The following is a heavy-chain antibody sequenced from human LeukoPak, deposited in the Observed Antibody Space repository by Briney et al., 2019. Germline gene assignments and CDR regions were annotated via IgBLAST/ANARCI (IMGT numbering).Heavy chain of an antibody. CDR3: AKRGVVIRVILVGFHKEAYYFDS. CDR2: ISGSGGTT. CDR1: GITLSNYG. J-gene: IGHJ4*02. Sequence: GGSLRLSCAVSGITLSNYGMSWVRLAPGKGLEWVAGISGSGGTTTYADSVKGRFTVSRDNSKNTLYLQMNSLRTEDTAVYFCAKRGVVIRVILVGFHKEAYYFDSCGQGALVTVSS. D-gene: IGHD3-22*01. V-gene: IGHV3-23*01.